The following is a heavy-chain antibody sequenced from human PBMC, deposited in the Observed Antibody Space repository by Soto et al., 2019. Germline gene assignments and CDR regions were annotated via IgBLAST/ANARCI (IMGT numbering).Heavy chain of an antibody. CDR2: ISSSSSYI. J-gene: IGHJ6*02. CDR1: GFTFSSYS. CDR3: ARVWVRGIVATIHYYYYGLDV. Sequence: EVQLVESGGGLVKPGGSLRLSCAASGFTFSSYSMNWVRQAPGKGLEWVSSISSSSSYIYYADSVKGRFTISRDNAKNSLYLHMSSQRAEDKDVYYRARVWVRGIVATIHYYYYGLDVWCQGPTVTACS. V-gene: IGHV3-21*01. D-gene: IGHD5-12*01.